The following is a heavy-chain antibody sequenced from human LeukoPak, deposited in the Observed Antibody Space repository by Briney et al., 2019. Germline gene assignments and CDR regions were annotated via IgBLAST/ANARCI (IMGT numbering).Heavy chain of an antibody. V-gene: IGHV4-4*07. D-gene: IGHD3-16*02. CDR2: IYTSGST. CDR3: AREGYLLYYFDY. Sequence: SETLSLTCTVSGDSISSYYWSWIRQPAGKGLEWIGRIYTSGSTNYNPSLKSRATMSVDTSKNQFSLKLSSVTAADTAVYYCAREGYLLYYFDYWGQGTLVTVSS. J-gene: IGHJ4*02. CDR1: GDSISSYY.